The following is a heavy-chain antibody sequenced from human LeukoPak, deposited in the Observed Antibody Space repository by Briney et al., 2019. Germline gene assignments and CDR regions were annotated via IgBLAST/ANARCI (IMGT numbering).Heavy chain of an antibody. V-gene: IGHV1-18*01. J-gene: IGHJ3*02. CDR3: ARVYPDGYTNDAFDI. D-gene: IGHD5-24*01. Sequence: GASVKVSCKASGYTFTSYGISWVRQAPGQGLEWMGWISAYNGNTNYAQKLQGRVTMTTDTSTSTAYMELRSLRSDDTAVYYCARVYPDGYTNDAFDIWGQGTMVTVSS. CDR2: ISAYNGNT. CDR1: GYTFTSYG.